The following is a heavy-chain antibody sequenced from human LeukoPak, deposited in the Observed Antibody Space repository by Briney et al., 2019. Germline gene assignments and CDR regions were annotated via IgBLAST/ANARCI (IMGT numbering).Heavy chain of an antibody. CDR1: GGSFSGYY. Sequence: SETLSLTCAVYGGSFSGYYWSWIRQPPGKGLEWIGEINHSGSTNYNPSLKSRVSISVDTSKNQFSLKLSSVTAADTAVYYCARVLYYYYYMDVWGKGTTVTVSS. CDR3: ARVLYYYYYMDV. V-gene: IGHV4-34*01. J-gene: IGHJ6*03. CDR2: INHSGST.